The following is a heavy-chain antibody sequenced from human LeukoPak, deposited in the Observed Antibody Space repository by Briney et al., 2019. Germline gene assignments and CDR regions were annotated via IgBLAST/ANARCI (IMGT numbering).Heavy chain of an antibody. V-gene: IGHV4-38-2*02. Sequence: NPSETLSLTCTVSGYSITSGYYWGWIRQPPGKGLEWIGNFYHGGSTYYNPSLKSRVAISVDTSKNQFSLKLSFVTAADTALYYCTREVVGATIVGSGDYWGQGTLVTVSS. J-gene: IGHJ4*02. D-gene: IGHD1-26*01. CDR2: FYHGGST. CDR1: GYSITSGYY. CDR3: TREVVGATIVGSGDY.